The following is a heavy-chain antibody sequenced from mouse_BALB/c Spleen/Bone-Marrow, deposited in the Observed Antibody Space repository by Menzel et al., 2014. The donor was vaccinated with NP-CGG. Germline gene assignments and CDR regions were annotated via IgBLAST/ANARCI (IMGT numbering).Heavy chain of an antibody. CDR1: GFTFTDYY. Sequence: EVQLQESGAGLVQPGGSLKLSCATSGFTFTDYYMSWVRQPPGKALEWMGFIRNKANGYTTEYSASVKGRFTISSANSQSITYLQKNSLRTEDSATVYCARNMIYDLAWIDYWGQGTLVTVSA. D-gene: IGHD1-3*01. CDR3: ARNMIYDLAWIDY. CDR2: IRNKANGYTT. V-gene: IGHV7-3*02. J-gene: IGHJ3*01.